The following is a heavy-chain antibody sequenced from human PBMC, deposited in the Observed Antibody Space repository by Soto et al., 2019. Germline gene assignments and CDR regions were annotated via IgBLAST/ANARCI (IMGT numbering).Heavy chain of an antibody. Sequence: QVQLVQSGAEVKKPGASMKVSCKASGYTFSNHDINWVRQATGQGLEWMGWMSPNSGRTGYAQKFQGRVTMTRNTSSSTAYMELSSLRSDDTAVYYCARGKRYTNDYWGQGTLVTVSS. CDR1: GYTFSNHD. CDR2: MSPNSGRT. CDR3: ARGKRYTNDY. D-gene: IGHD2-2*02. J-gene: IGHJ4*02. V-gene: IGHV1-8*01.